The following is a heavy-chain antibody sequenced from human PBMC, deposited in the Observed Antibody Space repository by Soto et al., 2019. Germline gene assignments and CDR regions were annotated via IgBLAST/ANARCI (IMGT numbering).Heavy chain of an antibody. CDR2: INHSGST. Sequence: SETLSITCAVYGGSFSGYYWTWIRQPPGTGLEWIGEINHSGSTNYNPSLKSRVTISVDTSKNQFSLKLSSVTAADTAVYYCARQSFGSRYFDWLPTPLFDYWGQGTLVTVS. D-gene: IGHD3-9*01. CDR3: ARQSFGSRYFDWLPTPLFDY. CDR1: GGSFSGYY. V-gene: IGHV4-34*01. J-gene: IGHJ4*02.